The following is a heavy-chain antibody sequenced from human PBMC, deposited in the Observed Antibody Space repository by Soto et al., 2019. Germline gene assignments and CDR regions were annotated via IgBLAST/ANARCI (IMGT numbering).Heavy chain of an antibody. Sequence: QVQLQESGPGLVKPSQTLSLTCTVSGGSISSGGYYWSWIRQHPGKGLEWIGYIYYSGSTYYNPSLKSRVTISVDTSKNQFSLKLSSVTAADTAVYYCARGSERWSGIAVAARRWVFDYWGQGTLVTVSS. CDR3: ARGSERWSGIAVAARRWVFDY. D-gene: IGHD6-19*01. CDR1: GGSISSGGYY. J-gene: IGHJ4*02. CDR2: IYYSGST. V-gene: IGHV4-31*03.